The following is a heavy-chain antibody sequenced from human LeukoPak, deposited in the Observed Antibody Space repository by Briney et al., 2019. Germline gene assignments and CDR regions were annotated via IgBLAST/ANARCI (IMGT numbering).Heavy chain of an antibody. CDR1: GFTVSSNY. J-gene: IGHJ4*02. D-gene: IGHD3-3*01. V-gene: IGHV3-53*01. CDR2: IYSGGST. Sequence: GGSLRLSCAASGFTVSSNYMSWVRQAPGKGLEWVSVIYSGGSTYYADSVKGRFTISRDNAKNSLYLQMNSLRAEDTAVYYCASVGAARRDYWGQGTLVTVSS. CDR3: ASVGAARRDY.